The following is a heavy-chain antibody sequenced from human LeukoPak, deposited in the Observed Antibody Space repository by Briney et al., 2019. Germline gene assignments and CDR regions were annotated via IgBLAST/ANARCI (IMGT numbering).Heavy chain of an antibody. D-gene: IGHD7-27*01. Sequence: GGSLRLSCAASGFTVRSYDMHWVRQVAGKGLDWVSAISTASNPHYAASVQGRSTIFSANADNSLYLQMNSLSAEDTAVYYCARELGIGGYWYFDLWGRGTLVTVSS. CDR3: ARELGIGGYWYFDL. CDR2: ISTASNP. J-gene: IGHJ2*01. V-gene: IGHV3-13*05. CDR1: GFTVRSYD.